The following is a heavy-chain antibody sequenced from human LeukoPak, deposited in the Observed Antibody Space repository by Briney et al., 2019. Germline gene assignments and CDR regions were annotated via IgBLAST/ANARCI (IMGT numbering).Heavy chain of an antibody. J-gene: IGHJ4*02. CDR3: AKDLSLWFGEKCYFDY. CDR2: ISYDGSNK. CDR1: GFTFSSYG. V-gene: IGHV3-30*18. D-gene: IGHD3-10*01. Sequence: PGGSLRLSCAASGFTFSSYGMHWVRQAPGKGLEWVAVISYDGSNKYYADSVKGRFTISRDNSKNTLYLQMNSLRAEDTAVYYCAKDLSLWFGEKCYFDYWGQGTLVTVSS.